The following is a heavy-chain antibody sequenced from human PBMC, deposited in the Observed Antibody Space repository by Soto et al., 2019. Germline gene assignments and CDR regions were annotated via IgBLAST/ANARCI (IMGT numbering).Heavy chain of an antibody. D-gene: IGHD2-2*01. CDR3: CDCGHTSLDC. V-gene: IGHV3-72*01. CDR2: IRSKAESYTT. J-gene: IGHJ4*02. CDR1: GFTFSAYY. Sequence: EVQLVESGGDLVQPGGSLRLSCAASGFTFSAYYMDWVRQAPGKGLEWVGLIRSKAESYTTEYAASVRGRFTISRDDSKYLLFLHMNSLTAEDTAVYYCCDCGHTSLDCCGRGTLVTVYS.